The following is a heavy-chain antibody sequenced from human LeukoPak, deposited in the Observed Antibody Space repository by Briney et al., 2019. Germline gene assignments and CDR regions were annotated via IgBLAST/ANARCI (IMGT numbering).Heavy chain of an antibody. CDR1: GFTFNTYW. V-gene: IGHV3-7*03. Sequence: PGGSLRLSCAASGFTFNTYWMSWVRQAPGKGLEWVANIKEDGSKKYYVDSVKGRFTISRDNAKDSVYLQMKSLRAEDTAVYYCARDRSYCIGADCYWGRLDYWGQGSLVTVSS. D-gene: IGHD2-15*01. J-gene: IGHJ4*02. CDR2: IKEDGSKK. CDR3: ARDRSYCIGADCYWGRLDY.